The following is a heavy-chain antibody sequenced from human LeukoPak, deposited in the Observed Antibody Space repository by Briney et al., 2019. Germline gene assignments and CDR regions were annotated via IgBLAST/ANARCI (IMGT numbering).Heavy chain of an antibody. Sequence: GGSLRLSCAASGFTLSSYSMNWVRQAPGKGLEWVSYISTSSGTIHYADSVKGRFTISRDNAKNSLYLQMNSLSDEDTAMYYCARVVVAAASFDYWGQGTWSPSP. D-gene: IGHD2-15*01. J-gene: IGHJ4*02. CDR2: ISTSSGTI. CDR3: ARVVVAAASFDY. CDR1: GFTLSSYS. V-gene: IGHV3-48*02.